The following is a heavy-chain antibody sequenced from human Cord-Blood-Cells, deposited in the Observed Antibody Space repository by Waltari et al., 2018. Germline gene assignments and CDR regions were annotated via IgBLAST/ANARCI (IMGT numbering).Heavy chain of an antibody. CDR3: AREDPRGYSYGWSNWFDP. D-gene: IGHD5-18*01. V-gene: IGHV6-1*01. CDR2: TYYRSKWYN. Sequence: QVQLQQSGPGLVKPSQTLSLTCAISGASVSSNSAAWNWIRPSPSRRLEWLGRTYYRSKWYNDYAVSVKSRITINPDTSKNQFSLQLNSVTPEDTAVYYCAREDPRGYSYGWSNWFDPWGQGTLVTVSS. CDR1: GASVSSNSAA. J-gene: IGHJ5*02.